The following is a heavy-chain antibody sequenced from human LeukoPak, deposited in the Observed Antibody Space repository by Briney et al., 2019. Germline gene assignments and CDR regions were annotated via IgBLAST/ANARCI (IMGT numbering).Heavy chain of an antibody. CDR2: IGTAGDT. CDR3: ARGPATVTASYYYYGMDV. J-gene: IGHJ6*02. V-gene: IGHV3-13*01. CDR1: GFPFINYD. Sequence: GSLRLSCAASGFPFINYDMHWVRQATGKCLEWISAIGTAGDTYYPGSMKGRFTISRENAKNSLYLQMNSLRAGDTAVHYCARGPATVTASYYYYGMDVWGQGTTVTVSS. D-gene: IGHD4-17*01.